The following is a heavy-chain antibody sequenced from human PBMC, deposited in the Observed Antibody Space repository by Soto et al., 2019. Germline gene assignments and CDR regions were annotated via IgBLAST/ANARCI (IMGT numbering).Heavy chain of an antibody. Sequence: QVQLQESGPGLVKPSDTLSLTCAVSGYSISSSNWWGWIRQPPGKGLEWIGYIYYSGTTYYNPSLKSRVTMSVDRSKNQCSLKLTSVTAGDTAVYYCARREIQGPIDYWGQGTLVTVSS. CDR2: IYYSGTT. V-gene: IGHV4-28*01. CDR3: ARREIQGPIDY. J-gene: IGHJ4*02. D-gene: IGHD1-26*01. CDR1: GYSISSSNW.